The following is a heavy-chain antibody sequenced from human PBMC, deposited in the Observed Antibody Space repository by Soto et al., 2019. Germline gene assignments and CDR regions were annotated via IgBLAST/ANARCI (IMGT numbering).Heavy chain of an antibody. Sequence: QVQLQQWGAGLLKPSETLSLTCGVYGGSFSGNYWSWIRQPPGEGLEWIGEINPSGSTNYSPSLKSRATISADTSKNQISLKLSSVIAADTAVYYCARGREGGGASWGQGTLVTVSS. D-gene: IGHD1-26*01. V-gene: IGHV4-34*01. CDR2: INPSGST. CDR1: GGSFSGNY. J-gene: IGHJ5*02. CDR3: ARGREGGGAS.